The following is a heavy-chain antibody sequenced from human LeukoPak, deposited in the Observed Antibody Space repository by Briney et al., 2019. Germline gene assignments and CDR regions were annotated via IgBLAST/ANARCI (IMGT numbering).Heavy chain of an antibody. CDR3: ANPYYYDSSGYYYYIDY. J-gene: IGHJ4*02. D-gene: IGHD3-22*01. CDR1: GFAFRTYE. Sequence: PGGSLRLSCAASGFAFRTYEMNWVRQAPGKGLEWVSYISSSGSTIYYADSVKGRFTISRDNSKNTLYLQMNSLRAEDTAVYYCANPYYYDSSGYYYYIDYWGQGTLVTVSS. CDR2: ISSSGSTI. V-gene: IGHV3-48*03.